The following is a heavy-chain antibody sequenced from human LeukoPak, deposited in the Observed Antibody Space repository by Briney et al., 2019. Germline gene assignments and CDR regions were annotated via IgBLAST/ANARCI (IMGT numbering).Heavy chain of an antibody. V-gene: IGHV3-21*01. CDR3: ARDAPGYSSGWYENFDY. J-gene: IGHJ4*02. CDR2: ISSSSSYI. D-gene: IGHD6-19*01. Sequence: GGSLRLSCAASGFSFSSYGMNWVRQAPGKGLEWVSSISSSSSYIYYADSVKGRFTISRDNAKNSLYLQMNSLRAEDTAVYYCARDAPGYSSGWYENFDYWGQGTLVTVSS. CDR1: GFSFSSYG.